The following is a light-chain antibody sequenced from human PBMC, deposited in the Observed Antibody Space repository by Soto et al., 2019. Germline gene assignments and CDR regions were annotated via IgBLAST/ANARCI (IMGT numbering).Light chain of an antibody. CDR2: GAY. Sequence: EIVFRQSPATLSLSPGETATLSCRASQSVSSSYLAWYQPKPCQAPRLIIYGAYTRATGIPARCSGSGSGTEFTLTINSLQSEDFAVYYCQQYNNWPRTFGQGTKVDI. CDR3: QQYNNWPRT. CDR1: QSVSSSY. V-gene: IGKV3-15*01. J-gene: IGKJ1*01.